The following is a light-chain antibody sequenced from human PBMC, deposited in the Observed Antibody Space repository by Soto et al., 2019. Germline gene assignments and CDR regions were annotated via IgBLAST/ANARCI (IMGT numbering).Light chain of an antibody. CDR3: QQYDTSPLT. CDR2: GAS. J-gene: IGKJ4*01. Sequence: EIVLTQSPGTLSLSPGEGATVSCRASQSVSSSSLAWYQQKPGQAPRLLIYGASSRATGIPDRFSGSGSGTDFTLTISRLEPEDFAVYYCQQYDTSPLTFGGGTKVDIQ. CDR1: QSVSSSS. V-gene: IGKV3-20*01.